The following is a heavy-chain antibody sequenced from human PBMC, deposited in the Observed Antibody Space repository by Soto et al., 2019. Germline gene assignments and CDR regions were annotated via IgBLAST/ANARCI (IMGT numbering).Heavy chain of an antibody. V-gene: IGHV3-23*01. CDR1: GFTFSSYA. D-gene: IGHD6-13*01. CDR3: ASKGVNIAAAAYFDY. Sequence: EVQLLESGGGLVQPGGSLRLSCAASGFTFSSYAMSWVRQAPGKGLERVSAISGSGGSTYYADSVKGRFTISRDNSKNPLYLQMNSLRAEDTAVYYCASKGVNIAAAAYFDYWGQGTLVTVSS. J-gene: IGHJ4*02. CDR2: ISGSGGST.